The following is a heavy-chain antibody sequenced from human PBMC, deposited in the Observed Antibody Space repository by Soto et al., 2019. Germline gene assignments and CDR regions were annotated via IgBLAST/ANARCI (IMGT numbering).Heavy chain of an antibody. CDR3: ARGSLELGIFDY. CDR2: IIPIFGTA. D-gene: IGHD1-7*01. V-gene: IGHV1-69*13. J-gene: IGHJ4*02. Sequence: SVKVSCKASGGTFSSYAISWVRQAPGQGLEWMGGIIPIFGTANYAQKFQGRVTITADESTSTAYMELSSLRSEDTAVYYCARGSLELGIFDYWGTGTLVTVSS. CDR1: GGTFSSYA.